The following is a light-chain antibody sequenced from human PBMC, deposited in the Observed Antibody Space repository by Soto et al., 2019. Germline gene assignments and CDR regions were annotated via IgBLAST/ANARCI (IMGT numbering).Light chain of an antibody. Sequence: EIVMTQSPATLSVSPGERATLSCRASQSVSSNLAWYQQKPGQAPRLLIYGASTRATGIPARFSGSGSGTEFTLTISSLPSEDFAVYYCQQYNNWPPFTFGPGTKVDSK. CDR1: QSVSSN. CDR3: QQYNNWPPFT. J-gene: IGKJ3*01. V-gene: IGKV3-15*01. CDR2: GAS.